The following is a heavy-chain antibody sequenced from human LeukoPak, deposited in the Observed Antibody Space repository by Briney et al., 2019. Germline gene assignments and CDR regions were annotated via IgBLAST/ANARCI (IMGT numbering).Heavy chain of an antibody. J-gene: IGHJ4*02. CDR1: GYSFSTNM. Sequence: GGSLRLSCVVSGYSFSTNMMTWVRQTPGKGLEWVATILPAGKESYRVESVKGRFTVSRDNAKNLLFLQMNSLGADDTAVYYCMSAHGYWGQGTLVTVSS. CDR2: ILPAGKES. CDR3: MSAHGY. V-gene: IGHV3-7*01.